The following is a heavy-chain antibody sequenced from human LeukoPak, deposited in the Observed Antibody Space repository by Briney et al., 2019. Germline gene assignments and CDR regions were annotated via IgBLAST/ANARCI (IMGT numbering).Heavy chain of an antibody. CDR2: ISHSGSV. CDR1: VGAISTYY. V-gene: IGHV4-59*01. CDR3: ARDLGGVNWDAFDI. J-gene: IGHJ3*02. D-gene: IGHD3-16*01. Sequence: SETLSLTCTVSVGAISTYYWNWIRQPPGKGLEWIGYISHSGSVNYNPSLKSRVTISEDTSKKQFSLKLSSLTAADTAVYYCARDLGGVNWDAFDIWGQGTMVTVSS.